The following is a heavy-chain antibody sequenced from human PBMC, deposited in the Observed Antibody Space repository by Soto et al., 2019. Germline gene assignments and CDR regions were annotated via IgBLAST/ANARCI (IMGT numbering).Heavy chain of an antibody. CDR2: IGGGDDDR. Sequence: GGSLRLSCAISGFTFRHFAMSWVRQAPGKGLEWVSSIGGGDDDRFYSDSVKGRFTITRDNGNSIVYLQMHSLRAEDTAQYFCAKDREDHNSVWDAFDVWGQGTVVTVSS. V-gene: IGHV3-23*01. D-gene: IGHD1-1*01. CDR1: GFTFRHFA. J-gene: IGHJ3*01. CDR3: AKDREDHNSVWDAFDV.